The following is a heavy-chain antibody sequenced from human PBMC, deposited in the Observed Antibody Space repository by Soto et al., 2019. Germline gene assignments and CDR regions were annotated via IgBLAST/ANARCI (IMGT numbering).Heavy chain of an antibody. J-gene: IGHJ4*02. CDR2: MNPDGGDK. V-gene: IGHV3-7*01. Sequence: GGSLRLSCAASGFKYTNHWMDWVRQAPGKGLEWVAHMNPDGGDKNYVDSVRGRFTISRDNARNSLYLQMNNLRAEDTAVYYCARNRGWLQFDYWGQGTLVTVSS. CDR3: ARNRGWLQFDY. D-gene: IGHD5-12*01. CDR1: GFKYTNHW.